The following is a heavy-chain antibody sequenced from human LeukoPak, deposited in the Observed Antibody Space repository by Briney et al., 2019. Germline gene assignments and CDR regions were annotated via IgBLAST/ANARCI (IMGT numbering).Heavy chain of an antibody. CDR1: GFAFSSYG. J-gene: IGHJ4*02. V-gene: IGHV3-33*01. Sequence: GGSLRLSCAASGFAFSSYGMHWVRQAPGKGLEWVAIIWYDATNQYYADSVKGRFTISRDNAKNSLYLQMNSLRAEDTAVYYCARVVPAAIVSDYWGQGTLVTVSS. CDR3: ARVVPAAIVSDY. CDR2: IWYDATNQ. D-gene: IGHD2-2*01.